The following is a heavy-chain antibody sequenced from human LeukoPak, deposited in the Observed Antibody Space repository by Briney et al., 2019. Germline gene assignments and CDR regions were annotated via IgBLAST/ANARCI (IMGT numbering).Heavy chain of an antibody. V-gene: IGHV3-48*01. J-gene: IGHJ4*02. CDR3: AKGPTYCGGDCFFDY. Sequence: GGSLRLSCVASGFTFSKFGMNWVRQAPGKGLEWVSYINSGSSTIYYADSVKGRFTISRDNSKNTLYLQMNSLRAEDTAVYYCAKGPTYCGGDCFFDYWGQGTLVTVSS. CDR2: INSGSSTI. D-gene: IGHD2-21*02. CDR1: GFTFSKFG.